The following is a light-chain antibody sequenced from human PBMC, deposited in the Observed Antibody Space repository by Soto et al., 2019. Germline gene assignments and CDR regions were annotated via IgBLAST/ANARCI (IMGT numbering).Light chain of an antibody. CDR3: QQYNNWLT. Sequence: EIGMTQSPATLSVSPGERVTLSCRASESVSSNLAWYQQKPGQAPRLLIYGASTRATGIPARFSGSGSGTEFTLTISSLQSEDFALYYCQQYNNWLTFGGGTKLEIK. V-gene: IGKV3-15*01. CDR2: GAS. J-gene: IGKJ4*02. CDR1: ESVSSN.